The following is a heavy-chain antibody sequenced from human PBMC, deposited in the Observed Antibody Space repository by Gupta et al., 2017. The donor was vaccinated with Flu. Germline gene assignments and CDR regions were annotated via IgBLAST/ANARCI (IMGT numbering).Heavy chain of an antibody. D-gene: IGHD3-22*01. J-gene: IGHJ4*02. CDR3: ANWGALGYYYDSSGYYSY. Sequence: QVQLVQSGAEVKKPGASVKVSCKVSGYTLTELSMHWVRQAPGKGLEWMGGFDPEDGETIYAQKFQGRVTMTEDTSTDTAYRELSSLRSEDTAVYYCANWGALGYYYDSSGYYSYWGQGTLVTVSS. CDR1: GYTLTELS. V-gene: IGHV1-24*01. CDR2: FDPEDGET.